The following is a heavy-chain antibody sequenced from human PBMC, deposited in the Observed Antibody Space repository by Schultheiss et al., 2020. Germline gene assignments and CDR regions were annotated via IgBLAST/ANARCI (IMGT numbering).Heavy chain of an antibody. D-gene: IGHD1-26*01. V-gene: IGHV4-38-2*02. CDR1: GYSISRGYY. CDR3: ARGAGGDHFDY. Sequence: SQTLSLTCTVSGYSISRGYYWSWVRQSPEKGLEWIGSFYQDGSSYYNPSLKSRVTISVDTSKNQFSLKLSSVTAADTAVYYCARGAGGDHFDYWGQGTLVTVSS. CDR2: FYQDGSS. J-gene: IGHJ4*02.